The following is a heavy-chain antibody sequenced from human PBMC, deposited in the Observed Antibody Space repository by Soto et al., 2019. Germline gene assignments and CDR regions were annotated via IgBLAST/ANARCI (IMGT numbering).Heavy chain of an antibody. CDR1: GYTFTSYY. V-gene: IGHV1-46*01. CDR2: INPSGGST. D-gene: IGHD6-13*01. J-gene: IGHJ4*02. CDR3: ARGSPLGRSSSLVFDY. Sequence: QVQLVQSGAEVKKPGASVKVSCKASGYTFTSYYMHWVRQAPGQGLEWMGIINPSGGSTSYAQKFEGSVTMTWDTSTGTVYMELGSLRSEDRAVYYCARGSPLGRSSSLVFDYWGQGTLVTVSS.